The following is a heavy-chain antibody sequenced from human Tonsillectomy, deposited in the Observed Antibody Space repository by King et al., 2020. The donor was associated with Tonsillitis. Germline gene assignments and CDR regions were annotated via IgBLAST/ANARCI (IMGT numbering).Heavy chain of an antibody. Sequence: QLQESGPGVVKPSETLSLTCTVSGGSISSGDHYWGWIRQPPGKGLEWIAYMYYSGTIFYNPSLKSRIPKSGGTSENRVSLKLSSVTAAETAVYFCARYVSGSFDYWGQGALVTVSS. V-gene: IGHV4-39*01. CDR2: MYYSGTI. J-gene: IGHJ4*02. CDR3: ARYVSGSFDY. CDR1: GGSISSGDHY. D-gene: IGHD1-26*01.